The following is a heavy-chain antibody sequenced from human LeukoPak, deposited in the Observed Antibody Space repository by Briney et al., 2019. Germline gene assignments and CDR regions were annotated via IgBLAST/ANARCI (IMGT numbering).Heavy chain of an antibody. J-gene: IGHJ4*02. Sequence: PSETLSLTCTVSGGSISSYYWSWIRQPPGKGLEWIGYIYYSGSTNYNPSLKSRVTISVDTSKNQLSLKLSSVTAADTAVYYCARGRWPAAPFDYWGQGTLVTVSS. CDR1: GGSISSYY. D-gene: IGHD5-24*01. V-gene: IGHV4-59*01. CDR2: IYYSGST. CDR3: ARGRWPAAPFDY.